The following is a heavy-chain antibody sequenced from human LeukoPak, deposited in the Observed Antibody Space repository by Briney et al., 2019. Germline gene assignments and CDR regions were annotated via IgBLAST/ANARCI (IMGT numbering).Heavy chain of an antibody. V-gene: IGHV5-51*01. D-gene: IGHD3-9*01. CDR2: IYLADSYT. J-gene: IGHJ4*02. CDR1: GYRFTSYW. Sequence: GESLKISCKGSGYRFTSYWIAWVRQMPGKGLEWMGIIYLADSYTTYSPSFQGQVTISADESISTAYLQWNSLKASDSAMYYCARHGRELVPDYWGQGTLVTVSS. CDR3: ARHGRELVPDY.